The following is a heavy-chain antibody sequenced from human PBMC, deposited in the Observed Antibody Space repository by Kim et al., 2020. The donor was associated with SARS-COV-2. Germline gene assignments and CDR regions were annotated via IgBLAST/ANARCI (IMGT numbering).Heavy chain of an antibody. D-gene: IGHD2-8*01. CDR3: AREEGANGMVDP. V-gene: IGHV3-48*03. CDR2: ISSSGSTI. J-gene: IGHJ5*02. CDR1: GFTFSSYE. Sequence: GGSLRLSCAASGFTFSSYEMNWVRQAPGKGLEWVSYISSSGSTIYYADSVKGRFTISRDNAKNSLYLQMNSLRAEDTAVYYCAREEGANGMVDPWGQGTLVTVSS.